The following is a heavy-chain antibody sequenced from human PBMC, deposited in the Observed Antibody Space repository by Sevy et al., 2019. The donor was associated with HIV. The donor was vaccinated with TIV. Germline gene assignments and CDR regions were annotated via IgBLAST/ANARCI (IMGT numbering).Heavy chain of an antibody. CDR3: ARDYYDSSGYKYYFDY. D-gene: IGHD3-22*01. CDR1: GGSFSGYY. J-gene: IGHJ4*02. V-gene: IGHV4-34*01. CDR2: INHSGST. Sequence: SETLSLTCAVYGGSFSGYYWSWIRQPPGKGLERIGEINHSGSTKYNPSLKSRVTISVDTSKNQFSLKLSSVTAADTAVYYCARDYYDSSGYKYYFDYWSQGTLVTVSS.